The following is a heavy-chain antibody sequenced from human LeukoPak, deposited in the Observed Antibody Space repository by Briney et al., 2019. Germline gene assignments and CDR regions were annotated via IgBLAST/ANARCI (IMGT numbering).Heavy chain of an antibody. CDR3: ARDRLTYYYYYYGMDL. CDR2: IYSGGST. CDR1: GFTFSSYQ. V-gene: IGHV3-66*01. Sequence: GGSLRLSCAASGFTFSSYQMNWVRQAPGKGLEWVSVIYSGGSTYYADSVKGRFTISRDNSKNTLYLQMNSLRAEDTAVYYCARDRLTYYYYYYGMDLWGHGTLVTVSS. J-gene: IGHJ6*02.